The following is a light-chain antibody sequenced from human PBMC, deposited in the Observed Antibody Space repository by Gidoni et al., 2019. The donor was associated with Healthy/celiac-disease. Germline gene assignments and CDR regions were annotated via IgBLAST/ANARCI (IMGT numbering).Light chain of an antibody. J-gene: IGKJ3*01. Sequence: DIVMTQSPDSLSVSLDERATINNKNYLALYLQKPGQPPKLLIYWASTRESGVPDRFSGSGSGTDFTLTISSLQAEDVAVYYCQQYYSTQFTFGPGTKVDIK. CDR3: QQYYSTQFT. CDR2: WAS. CDR1: KNY. V-gene: IGKV4-1*01.